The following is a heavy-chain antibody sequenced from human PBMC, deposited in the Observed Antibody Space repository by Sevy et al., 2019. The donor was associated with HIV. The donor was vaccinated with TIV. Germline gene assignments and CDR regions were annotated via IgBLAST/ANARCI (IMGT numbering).Heavy chain of an antibody. CDR3: ARYLEWTYYYGMDV. CDR1: GFTFSSYW. V-gene: IGHV3-74*01. J-gene: IGHJ6*02. D-gene: IGHD3-3*01. Sequence: LSLTCAASGFTFSSYWMHWVRQAPGKGLVWVSRINSDGSSTSYADSVKGRFTISRDNAKNTLYLQMNSLRAEDTAVYYCARYLEWTYYYGMDVWGQGTTVTVSS. CDR2: INSDGSST.